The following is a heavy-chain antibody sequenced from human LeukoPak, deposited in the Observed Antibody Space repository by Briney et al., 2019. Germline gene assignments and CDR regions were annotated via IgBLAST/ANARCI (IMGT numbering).Heavy chain of an antibody. CDR2: IRYDGSNK. V-gene: IGHV3-30*02. CDR3: AKGFYYYDSSGYHAGY. D-gene: IGHD3-22*01. J-gene: IGHJ4*02. CDR1: GFTFSSYG. Sequence: GGSLRLSCAASGFTFSSYGMHWVRQAPGKGLEWVAFIRYDGSNKYYADSAKGRFTISRDNSKHTLYLQMNSLRAEDTAVYYCAKGFYYYDSSGYHAGYWGQGTLVTVSS.